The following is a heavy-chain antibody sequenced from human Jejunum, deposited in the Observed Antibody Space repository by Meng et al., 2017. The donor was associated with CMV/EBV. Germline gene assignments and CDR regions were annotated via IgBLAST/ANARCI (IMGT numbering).Heavy chain of an antibody. Sequence: AAAGFTFRNNPRHWVRQAPGKGLQWVAGISYDGDNKYHTDSVMGRFTISRDDSRNTLFLQMNGLRGDDTAIYYCARENDYYNYFDYWGRGTQVTVSS. CDR1: GFTFRNNP. V-gene: IGHV3-30*03. J-gene: IGHJ4*02. CDR3: ARENDYYNYFDY. D-gene: IGHD1-26*01. CDR2: ISYDGDNK.